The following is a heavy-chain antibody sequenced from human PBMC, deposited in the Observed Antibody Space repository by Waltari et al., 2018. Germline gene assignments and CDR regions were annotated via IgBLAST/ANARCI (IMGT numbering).Heavy chain of an antibody. CDR1: GYTFPDFY. J-gene: IGHJ5*02. Sequence: QVQLLQSGAEVRKPGASVRVSCKASGYTFPDFYIHWLRQAPGQGPEWMGQINPNTGATTYAQKFLGRVTLSTDTSISTAYMELSGLRSDDSAVYYCARDGISVAGPWNWFDPWGQGTLVTVSS. CDR2: INPNTGAT. V-gene: IGHV1-2*06. CDR3: ARDGISVAGPWNWFDP. D-gene: IGHD6-19*01.